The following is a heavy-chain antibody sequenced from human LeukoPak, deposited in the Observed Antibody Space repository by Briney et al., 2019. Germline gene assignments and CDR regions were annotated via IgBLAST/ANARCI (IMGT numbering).Heavy chain of an antibody. Sequence: KPSETLSLTCTVSGGSISSYYWSWIRQPPGKGLEWFGYIYYSGSTNYNPSLHRRVAISVDTSKNQFSLKLSSVTAADTAVYYCARVIDYYGSGSYVDYWGQGTLVTVSS. CDR3: ARVIDYYGSGSYVDY. CDR1: GGSISSYY. D-gene: IGHD3-10*01. CDR2: IYYSGST. V-gene: IGHV4-59*01. J-gene: IGHJ4*02.